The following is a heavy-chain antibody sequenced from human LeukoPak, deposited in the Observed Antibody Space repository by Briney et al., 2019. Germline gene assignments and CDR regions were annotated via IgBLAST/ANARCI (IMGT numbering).Heavy chain of an antibody. CDR2: ISSSGSTI. V-gene: IGHV3-48*04. CDR1: GFTFSSYS. Sequence: GGSLRLPCAASGFTFSSYSMSWIRQAPGKGLEWVSYISSSGSTIYYADSVKGRFTISRDNAKNSLFLQMNSLRTEDTALYYCAKDIDYGSGSYYKSLDYWGQGTLVTVSS. CDR3: AKDIDYGSGSYYKSLDY. D-gene: IGHD3-10*01. J-gene: IGHJ4*02.